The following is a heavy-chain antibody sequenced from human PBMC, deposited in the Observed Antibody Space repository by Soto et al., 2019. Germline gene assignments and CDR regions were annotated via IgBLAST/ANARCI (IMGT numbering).Heavy chain of an antibody. D-gene: IGHD3-16*01. CDR3: ARDHDYVNP. CDR1: GDSISRGGYY. J-gene: IGHJ5*02. Sequence: PSETLSLTCTVSGDSISRGGYYWSWIRQHPGKGLEWIGYIYYSGSTYYNPSLKSRVTISVDTSKNQFSLKLSSVTAADTAVYYCARDHDYVNPWGQGTLVTVSS. CDR2: IYYSGST. V-gene: IGHV4-31*03.